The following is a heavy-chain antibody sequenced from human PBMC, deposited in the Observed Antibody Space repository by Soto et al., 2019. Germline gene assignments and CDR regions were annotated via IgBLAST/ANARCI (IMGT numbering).Heavy chain of an antibody. Sequence: SETLSLTCSVSGGSISGSYWSWIRQSPGRGLEWLGYVYYTGSTNYSPSLRSRVSISVDTSKNEFSLRLSSVTAADTAVYFCARSVAVPGAHIDYWGQGTQVTVSS. CDR3: ARSVAVPGAHIDY. D-gene: IGHD6-19*01. V-gene: IGHV4-59*01. J-gene: IGHJ4*02. CDR1: GGSISGSY. CDR2: VYYTGST.